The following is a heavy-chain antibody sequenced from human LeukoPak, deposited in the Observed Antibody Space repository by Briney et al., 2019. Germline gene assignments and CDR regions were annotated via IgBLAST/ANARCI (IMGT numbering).Heavy chain of an antibody. V-gene: IGHV1-46*03. CDR3: AHGGDTYYYGSGSYSSDAFDI. J-gene: IGHJ3*02. CDR2: INPSGGST. D-gene: IGHD3-10*01. Sequence: GASVKVSCKASGYTFTSYYMHWVRQAPGQGLEWMGIINPSGGSTSYAQKFQGRVTMTRDTSTSTVYMELSSLRSEDTAVYYFAHGGDTYYYGSGSYSSDAFDIWGQGTMVTVSS. CDR1: GYTFTSYY.